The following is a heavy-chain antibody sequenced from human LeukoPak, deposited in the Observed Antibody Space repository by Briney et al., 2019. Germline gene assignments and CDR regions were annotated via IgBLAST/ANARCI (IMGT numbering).Heavy chain of an antibody. V-gene: IGHV3-30*02. CDR1: GFTFGSYG. CDR3: VKDSSGSGSYDFGDY. Sequence: GGSLRLSCAASGFTFGSYGMHWVRQAPGKGLEWVTFIRSDGSNKYYADSVKGRFTISRDNSKNTLYLQMNSPRVEDTAMYYRVKDSSGSGSYDFGDYWGQGALVTVSS. CDR2: IRSDGSNK. D-gene: IGHD3-10*01. J-gene: IGHJ4*02.